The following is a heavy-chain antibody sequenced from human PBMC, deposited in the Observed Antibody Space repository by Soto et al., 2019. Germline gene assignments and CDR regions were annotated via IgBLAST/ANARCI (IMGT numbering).Heavy chain of an antibody. J-gene: IGHJ4*02. CDR2: IYYSGST. CDR3: ARGHHSSGYCFDY. V-gene: IGHV4-31*03. CDR1: GGSISSGGYY. Sequence: QVQLQESGPGLVKPSQTLSLTCTVSGGSISSGGYYWSWIRQHPGKGLEWIGYIYYSGSTYYNPSLKSRVTIAVDTSKNQFSLKLSSVTAADTAVYYCARGHHSSGYCFDYWGQGTLVTVSS. D-gene: IGHD3-22*01.